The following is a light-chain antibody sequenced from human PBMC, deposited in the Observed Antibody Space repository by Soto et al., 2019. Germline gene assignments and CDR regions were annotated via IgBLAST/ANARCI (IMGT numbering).Light chain of an antibody. CDR1: QSFSNNY. CDR2: GAS. V-gene: IGKV3-20*01. CDR3: QQYNNWLWT. J-gene: IGKJ1*01. Sequence: EIVLTQSPGTLSLSPGERATLSCRASQSFSNNYLAWYQQKPGQAPRLLIYGASNRVTGIPDRFSGSGSGTDFTLTISRLEPEDFAVYYCQQYNNWLWTFGQGTKVDIK.